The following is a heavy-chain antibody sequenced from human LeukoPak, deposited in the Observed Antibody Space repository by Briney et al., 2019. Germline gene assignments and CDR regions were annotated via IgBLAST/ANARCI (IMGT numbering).Heavy chain of an antibody. V-gene: IGHV4-39*01. D-gene: IGHD1-7*01. CDR2: IYYSGST. Sequence: SETLSLTCTVSGGSISSSSYYWGWIRQPPGKGLEWIGSIYYSGSTYYNPSLKSRVTISVDTSKNQFSLKLSSVTAADTAVYYCARSPYNWNWHYFDYWGQGTLVTVSS. J-gene: IGHJ4*02. CDR3: ARSPYNWNWHYFDY. CDR1: GGSISSSSYY.